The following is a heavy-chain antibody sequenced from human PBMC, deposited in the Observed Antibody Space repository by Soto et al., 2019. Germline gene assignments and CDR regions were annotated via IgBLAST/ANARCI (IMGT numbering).Heavy chain of an antibody. Sequence: ASVKVSCKASGGTFSSYAISWVRQAPGQGLEWMGGIIPIFGTANYAQKFQGRVTITADESTSTAYMELSSLRSEDTAVYYCARDRGVGGGSCWAFDIWGQGTMVTVSS. CDR1: GGTFSSYA. V-gene: IGHV1-69*13. CDR3: ARDRGVGGGSCWAFDI. D-gene: IGHD2-15*01. CDR2: IIPIFGTA. J-gene: IGHJ3*02.